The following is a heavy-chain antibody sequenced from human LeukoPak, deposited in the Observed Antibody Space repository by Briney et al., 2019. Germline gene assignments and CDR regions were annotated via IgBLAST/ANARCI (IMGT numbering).Heavy chain of an antibody. D-gene: IGHD3-16*02. CDR2: IYHSGST. CDR3: ASLYDYVWGSYRYTYRVDY. J-gene: IGHJ4*01. CDR1: GYSISSGYY. Sequence: SETLSLTCAVSGYSISSGYYWGWIRQPPGKGLEWIGSIYHSGSTYYNPSLKSRVTISVDTSKNQFSLKLSSVTAADTAVYYCASLYDYVWGSYRYTYRVDYWGHGTLVTVSS. V-gene: IGHV4-38-2*01.